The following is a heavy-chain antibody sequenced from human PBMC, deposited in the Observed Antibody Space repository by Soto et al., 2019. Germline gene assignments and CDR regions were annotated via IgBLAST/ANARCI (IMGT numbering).Heavy chain of an antibody. J-gene: IGHJ3*02. Sequence: GGSLRLSCAASGFTFSNAWMNWVRQAPGKGLEWVGRIKSKTDGGTTDYAAHVKGRFTISRDDSKNTLYLQMNSLKTEDTAVYYCTTRPTYYYGSGSYYGGAFDIWGQGTMVTVS. CDR3: TTRPTYYYGSGSYYGGAFDI. D-gene: IGHD3-10*01. V-gene: IGHV3-15*07. CDR1: GFTFSNAW. CDR2: IKSKTDGGTT.